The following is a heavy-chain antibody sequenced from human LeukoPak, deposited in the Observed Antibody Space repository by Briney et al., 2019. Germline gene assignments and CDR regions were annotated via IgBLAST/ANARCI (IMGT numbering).Heavy chain of an antibody. CDR1: GYTFTSYG. V-gene: IGHV1-18*01. CDR3: ARDAWYSSSWVYYYYGMDV. J-gene: IGHJ6*02. Sequence: GASVKVSCKASGYTFTSYGISWVRQAPGQGLERMGWISAYNGNTNYAQKLQGRVTMTTDTSTSAAYMELRSLRSDDTAVYYCARDAWYSSSWVYYYYGMDVWGQGTTVTVSS. D-gene: IGHD6-13*01. CDR2: ISAYNGNT.